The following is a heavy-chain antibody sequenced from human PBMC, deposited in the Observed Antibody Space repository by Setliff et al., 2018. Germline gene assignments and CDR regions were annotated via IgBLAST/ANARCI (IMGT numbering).Heavy chain of an antibody. J-gene: IGHJ4*02. V-gene: IGHV3-30-3*01. D-gene: IGHD4-17*01. CDR3: AIAYGDYGFNGSAFDY. Sequence: GGSLRLSCAASGFTFSSYAMHWVRQAPGKGLEWVAVISYDGSNKYYADSVKGRFTISRDNSKNTLYLQMNSLRAEDTAVYYCAIAYGDYGFNGSAFDYWGQGTLVTVSS. CDR2: ISYDGSNK. CDR1: GFTFSSYA.